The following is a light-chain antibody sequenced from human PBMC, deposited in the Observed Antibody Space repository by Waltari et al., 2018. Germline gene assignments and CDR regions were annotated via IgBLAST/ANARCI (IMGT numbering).Light chain of an antibody. CDR2: EVI. CDR1: SSDVGFYNL. CDR3: CSYAGRNIWV. V-gene: IGLV2-23*02. Sequence: QSALTQPASVSGSPGQSITISCTGTSSDVGFYNLVSWYQQHPDKAPKLLVYEVIERPAEVSSRFSGSKSGNTASLTISGLQAEDEADYYCCSYAGRNIWVFGGGTKVTVL. J-gene: IGLJ3*02.